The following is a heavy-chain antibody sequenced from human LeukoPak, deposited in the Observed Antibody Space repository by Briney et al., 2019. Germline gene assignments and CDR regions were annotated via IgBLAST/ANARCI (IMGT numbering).Heavy chain of an antibody. J-gene: IGHJ4*02. CDR1: GYIFTSYW. V-gene: IGHV1-69*01. CDR2: IIPIFGTA. CDR3: ARESQGVYYYDSSGYSPFDY. Sequence: KISCKGSGYIFTSYWIGWVRQAPGQGLEWMGGIIPIFGTANYAQKFQGRVTITADESTSTAYMELSSLRSEDTAVYYCARESQGVYYYDSSGYSPFDYWGQGTLVTVSS. D-gene: IGHD3-22*01.